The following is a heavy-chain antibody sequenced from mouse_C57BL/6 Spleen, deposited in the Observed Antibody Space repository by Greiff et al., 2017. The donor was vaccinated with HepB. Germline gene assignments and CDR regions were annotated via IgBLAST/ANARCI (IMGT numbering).Heavy chain of an antibody. CDR3: ARTNSKRWYFDV. CDR2: IDPSDSYT. J-gene: IGHJ1*03. D-gene: IGHD2-5*01. Sequence: QVQLQQPGAELVRPGTSVKLSCKASGYTFTSYWLHWVKQRPGQGLEWIGVIDPSDSYTNYNQKFKGKATLTVDTSSSTAYMQLSSLTSEDSAVYYCARTNSKRWYFDVWGTGTTVTVSS. CDR1: GYTFTSYW. V-gene: IGHV1-59*01.